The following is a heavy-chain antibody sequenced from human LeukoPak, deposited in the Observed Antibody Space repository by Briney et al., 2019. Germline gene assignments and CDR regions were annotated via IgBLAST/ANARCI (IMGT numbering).Heavy chain of an antibody. D-gene: IGHD3-22*01. CDR2: ISSSGST. V-gene: IGHV4-61*02. J-gene: IGHJ3*02. CDR1: GDSISSGSYY. CDR3: ARGPYSYDSSGAFDI. Sequence: PSETLSLTCTVSGDSISSGSYYRSWIRQPAGKGLEWIGRISSSGSTNYNPSLKSRVTISVDTSKDQFSLKLSSVTAADTAVYFCARGPYSYDSSGAFDIWGQGTMVTVSS.